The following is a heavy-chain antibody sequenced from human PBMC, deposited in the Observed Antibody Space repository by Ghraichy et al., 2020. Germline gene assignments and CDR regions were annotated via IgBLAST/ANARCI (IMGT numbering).Heavy chain of an antibody. CDR1: GFTFDDYA. CDR3: AKVYARLRWSSGGAFDI. Sequence: SLNISCAASGFTFDDYAMHWVRQAPGKGLEWVSGISWNSGSIGYADSVKGRFTISRDNAKNSLYLQMNSLRAEDTALYYCAKVYARLRWSSGGAFDIWGQGTMVTVSS. D-gene: IGHD4-23*01. V-gene: IGHV3-9*01. J-gene: IGHJ3*02. CDR2: ISWNSGSI.